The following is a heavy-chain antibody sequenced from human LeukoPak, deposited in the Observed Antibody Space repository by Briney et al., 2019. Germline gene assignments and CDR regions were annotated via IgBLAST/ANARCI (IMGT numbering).Heavy chain of an antibody. CDR3: ALIYDFFNGGTVGDY. CDR2: ISGRGGST. V-gene: IGHV3-23*01. Sequence: PGGSLRLSCAGSGFTFNNFAMSWVRQAPGKGREGVSSISGRGGSTYYADSLRGRFIIPRDNSKNTLYLQMNSLRDEDTAFYYCALIYDFFNGGTVGDYWGQGALVTVSS. J-gene: IGHJ4*02. CDR1: GFTFNNFA. D-gene: IGHD5/OR15-5a*01.